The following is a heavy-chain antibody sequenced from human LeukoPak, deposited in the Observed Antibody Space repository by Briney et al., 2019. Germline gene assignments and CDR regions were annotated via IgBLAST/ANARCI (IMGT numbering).Heavy chain of an antibody. D-gene: IGHD4-11*01. J-gene: IGHJ4*02. CDR1: GFTSSRSW. CDR3: ARNRAYSTFDY. CDR2: IKEDASQK. Sequence: GGSLRLSCAASGFTSSRSWMTWVRQAPGKGLEWVANIKEDASQKNYMDSVKGRFTISRDNAKNSLYLQMNSLRVEDTAVYYCARNRAYSTFDYWGQGILVTVSS. V-gene: IGHV3-7*01.